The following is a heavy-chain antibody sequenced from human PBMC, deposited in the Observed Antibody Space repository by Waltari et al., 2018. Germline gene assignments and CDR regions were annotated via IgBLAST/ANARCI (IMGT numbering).Heavy chain of an antibody. D-gene: IGHD2-2*02. Sequence: QVQLQQWGAGLLKPSETLSLTCGIYGGSSFSSYYWSWIRQPPGKGLEWIGEINYSGTTNYNPSLKSRVTISVDTSKNQVSLNLSSVTAADTAVYYCARGVPAVIKYGLDVWGQGTTVTVSS. CDR2: INYSGTT. CDR3: ARGVPAVIKYGLDV. J-gene: IGHJ6*01. CDR1: GGSSFSSYY. V-gene: IGHV4-34*01.